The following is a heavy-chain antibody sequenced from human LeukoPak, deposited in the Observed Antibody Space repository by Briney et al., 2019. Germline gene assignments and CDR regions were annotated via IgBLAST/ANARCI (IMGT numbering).Heavy chain of an antibody. V-gene: IGHV1-2*02. CDR1: GYTFTAYY. J-gene: IGHJ4*02. CDR3: ARSADGYTCGHSDF. CDR2: INPNTGDT. D-gene: IGHD5-18*01. Sequence: ASVNVSCKASGYTFTAYYMHWVRQAPGQGLEGMGWINPNTGDTNYAQNFQGRVTMNRDTSISTAYMELSSLRSDDTAVYYCARSADGYTCGHSDFWGQGTLVTVSS.